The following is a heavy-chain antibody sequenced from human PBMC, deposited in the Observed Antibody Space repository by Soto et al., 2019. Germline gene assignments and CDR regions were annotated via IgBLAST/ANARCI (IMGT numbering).Heavy chain of an antibody. D-gene: IGHD3-16*01. Sequence: QVQLQESGPGLVKPSGILSLTCAVSGGSITDKWWSWIRQTPGKGLEWIGEIYHSGSTNYNPSLKSRVTMSVDKSKNDFSLKLYSLTAADTAIYYCAREGAHAFSLGYWGQGTLVTVSS. CDR3: AREGAHAFSLGY. V-gene: IGHV4-4*02. CDR2: IYHSGST. CDR1: GGSITDKW. J-gene: IGHJ4*02.